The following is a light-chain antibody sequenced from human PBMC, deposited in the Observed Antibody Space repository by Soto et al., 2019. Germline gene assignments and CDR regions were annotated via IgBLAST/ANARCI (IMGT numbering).Light chain of an antibody. J-gene: IGKJ4*01. CDR3: QQRSNWPPFT. CDR1: QSVSSY. CDR2: DAS. V-gene: IGKV3-11*01. Sequence: EIVLTQSPATLSLSPGERATLSCRASQSVSSYLAWYQQKPGQAPRLLIYDASNRATGIPARFSGSGSGTAFTLTISSLEPEDFAVYYCQQRSNWPPFTFGGGNKVEIK.